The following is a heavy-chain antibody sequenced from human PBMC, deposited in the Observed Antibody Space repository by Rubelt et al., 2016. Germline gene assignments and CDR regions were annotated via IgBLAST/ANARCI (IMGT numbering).Heavy chain of an antibody. CDR3: AREKGSSLAYYYYYYMDV. Sequence: GSTYYNPSLKSRVTISVDTSKNQFSLKLSSVTAADTAVYYCAREKGSSLAYYYYYYMDVWGKGTTVTVSS. J-gene: IGHJ6*03. D-gene: IGHD6-6*01. CDR2: GST. V-gene: IGHV4-30-2*04.